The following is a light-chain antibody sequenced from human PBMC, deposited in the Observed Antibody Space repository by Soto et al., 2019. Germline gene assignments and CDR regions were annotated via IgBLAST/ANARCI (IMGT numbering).Light chain of an antibody. V-gene: IGKV3-20*01. CDR2: GAS. J-gene: IGKJ3*01. Sequence: EIVLTQSPGTLSLSPGERATLSCRASQSISSTYLAWYQQKPGQAPRLLIYGASSRATGIPDRFSGSGSGTVFTLTISRLEPEDFAVYYCQQYGRSPPFTFGPGTKVDIK. CDR1: QSISSTY. CDR3: QQYGRSPPFT.